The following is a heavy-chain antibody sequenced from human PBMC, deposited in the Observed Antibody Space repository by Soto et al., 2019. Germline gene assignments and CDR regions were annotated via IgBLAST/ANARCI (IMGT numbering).Heavy chain of an antibody. CDR2: IKSKTDGGTT. CDR1: GFTFSNAW. CDR3: TTDYYGSGSYYYYYYYGMDV. V-gene: IGHV3-15*07. J-gene: IGHJ6*02. D-gene: IGHD3-10*01. Sequence: GGSLRLSCAASGFTFSNAWMNWVRQAPGKGLEWVGRIKSKTDGGTTDYAAPVKGRFTISRDDSKNTLYLQMNSLKTEDTAVYYCTTDYYGSGSYYYYYYYGMDVWGQGTTVTVSS.